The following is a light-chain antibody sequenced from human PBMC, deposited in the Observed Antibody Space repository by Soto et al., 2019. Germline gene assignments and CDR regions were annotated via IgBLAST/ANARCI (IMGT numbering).Light chain of an antibody. Sequence: DLVMTQSPLSLPVSPGEPASISCRSSQSLLQSNGYNYLDWYLQKPGQSPQLLIYLGSNRASGVPDRFSGSGSGTDFTLKISRVEAEDVGVYYCMQALQTSWTFGQGTKVEIK. CDR3: MQALQTSWT. CDR1: QSLLQSNGYNY. V-gene: IGKV2-28*01. J-gene: IGKJ1*01. CDR2: LGS.